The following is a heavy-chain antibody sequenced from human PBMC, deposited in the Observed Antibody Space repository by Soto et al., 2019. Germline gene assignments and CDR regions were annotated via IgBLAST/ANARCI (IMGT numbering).Heavy chain of an antibody. D-gene: IGHD3-3*01. V-gene: IGHV3-23*01. CDR1: GFTFSSYA. CDR2: ISGSGGST. CDR3: AKGPAVLRFLEWLPGGYYGMDV. J-gene: IGHJ6*02. Sequence: GGSLRLSCAASGFTFSSYAMSWVRQAPGKGLEWVSAISGSGGSTYYADSVKGRFTISRDNSKNTLYLQMNSLRAEDTAVYYCAKGPAVLRFLEWLPGGYYGMDVWGQGTTVTVYS.